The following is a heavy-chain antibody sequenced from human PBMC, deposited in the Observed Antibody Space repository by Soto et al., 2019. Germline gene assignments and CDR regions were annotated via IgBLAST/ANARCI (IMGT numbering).Heavy chain of an antibody. D-gene: IGHD6-13*01. CDR1: GYTFTSYD. J-gene: IGHJ5*02. CDR2: MNPNSGNT. Sequence: QVQLVQSGAEVKKPGASVKVSCKASGYTFTSYDINWVRQATGQGLEWMGWMNPNSGNTGYAQKFQGRVTMTRNTSISTAYMERSSLRSEDTAVYYCARGPWAMYSSSWYGGFDPWGQGTLVTVSS. CDR3: ARGPWAMYSSSWYGGFDP. V-gene: IGHV1-8*01.